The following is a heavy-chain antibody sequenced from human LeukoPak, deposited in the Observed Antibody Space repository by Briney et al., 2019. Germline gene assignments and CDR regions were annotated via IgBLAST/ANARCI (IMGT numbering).Heavy chain of an antibody. Sequence: SETLSLNCTVSGGSISSYYWSWIRHPPGKGLEWIGYIYYSGSTNYNPSLKSRVTISVDTSKNQFSLKLRSVTAADTAVYYCARRGYDSEFDPWGQGTLVTVSS. CDR3: ARRGYDSEFDP. CDR2: IYYSGST. D-gene: IGHD3-22*01. V-gene: IGHV4-59*08. J-gene: IGHJ5*02. CDR1: GGSISSYY.